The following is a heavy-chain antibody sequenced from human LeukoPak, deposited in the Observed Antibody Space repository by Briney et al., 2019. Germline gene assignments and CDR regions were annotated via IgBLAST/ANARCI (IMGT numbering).Heavy chain of an antibody. J-gene: IGHJ5*02. D-gene: IGHD2-15*01. CDR2: ISSSGSTI. V-gene: IGHV3-11*01. Sequence: KAGGSLRLSCAASGFTFSDYYMSWIRQAPGKGLEWVSYISSSGSTIYYADSVKGRFTISRDNAKNSLYLQMNSLRAEDTAVYYCARSRCYCSGGSCYSCDWFDPWGQGTLVTVSS. CDR1: GFTFSDYY. CDR3: ARSRCYCSGGSCYSCDWFDP.